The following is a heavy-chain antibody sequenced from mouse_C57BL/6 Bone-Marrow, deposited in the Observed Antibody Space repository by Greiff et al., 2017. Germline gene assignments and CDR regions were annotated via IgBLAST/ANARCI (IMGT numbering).Heavy chain of an antibody. J-gene: IGHJ2*01. CDR1: GYAFSSSW. CDR3: ARRSTVVATYYFDY. D-gene: IGHD1-1*01. V-gene: IGHV1-82*01. Sequence: QVQLKESGPELVKPGASVKISCKASGYAFSSSWMNWVKQRPGKGLEWIGRIYPGDGDTNYKGKFKGKATLTADKSSSTAYMQLSSLTSEDSAVYFCARRSTVVATYYFDYWGQGTTLTVSS. CDR2: IYPGDGDT.